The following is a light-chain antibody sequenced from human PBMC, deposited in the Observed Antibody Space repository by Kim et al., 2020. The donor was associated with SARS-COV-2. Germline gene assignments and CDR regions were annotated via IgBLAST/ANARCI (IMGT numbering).Light chain of an antibody. CDR3: AIWYSNTWV. Sequence: FTCTLRSDINVNTYNIYWYQQKPGSLPHYLLRFKSASNNQQGSGVPSRSSGSKDASTNAGLLLISGLQSEDEADYYCAIWYSNTWVFGGGTQLTVL. J-gene: IGLJ3*02. CDR1: SDINVNTYN. CDR2: FKSASNN. V-gene: IGLV5-39*01.